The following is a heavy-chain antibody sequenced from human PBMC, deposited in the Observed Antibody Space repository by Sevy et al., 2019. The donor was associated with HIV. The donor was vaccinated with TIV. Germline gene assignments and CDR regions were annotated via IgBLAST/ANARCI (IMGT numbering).Heavy chain of an antibody. CDR2: ITHSGST. CDR1: GGSFSGYY. Sequence: SETLSLTCAVYGGSFSGYYWSWIRQPPGKGLEWIGEITHSGSTNYNSSLKSRVTISVDTSKNQFSLKLSSVTAADTAVYYCARDYYGSGSYHKTTRGMDVWGQGTTVTVSS. J-gene: IGHJ6*02. CDR3: ARDYYGSGSYHKTTRGMDV. D-gene: IGHD3-10*01. V-gene: IGHV4-34*01.